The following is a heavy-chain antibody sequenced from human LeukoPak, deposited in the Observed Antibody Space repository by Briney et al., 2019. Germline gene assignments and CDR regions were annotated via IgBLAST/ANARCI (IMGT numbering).Heavy chain of an antibody. Sequence: GGSLRLSCAASGFIFSSYSMNWVRQAPGKGLEWVSSISSSSSYIYYADSVKGRFTISRDNAKNSLYLQMNSLRAEDTAVYYCARDEVRGVAFDYWGQGTLVTVSS. D-gene: IGHD3-10*01. CDR2: ISSSSSYI. J-gene: IGHJ4*02. CDR1: GFIFSSYS. CDR3: ARDEVRGVAFDY. V-gene: IGHV3-21*01.